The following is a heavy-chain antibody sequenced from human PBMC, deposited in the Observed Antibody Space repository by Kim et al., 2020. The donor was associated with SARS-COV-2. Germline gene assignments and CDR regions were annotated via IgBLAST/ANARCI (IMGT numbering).Heavy chain of an antibody. J-gene: IGHJ6*01. D-gene: IGHD1-7*01. CDR2: ISYDGSNK. V-gene: IGHV3-30*18. CDR1: GFTFSSYG. Sequence: GGSLRLSCAASGFTFSSYGMHWVRQAPGKGLEWVAVISYDGSNKYYADSVKGRFTISRDNSKNTLYLQMNSLRAEDTAVYYCAKDRLELSGPFYYYGMDV. CDR3: AKDRLELSGPFYYYGMDV.